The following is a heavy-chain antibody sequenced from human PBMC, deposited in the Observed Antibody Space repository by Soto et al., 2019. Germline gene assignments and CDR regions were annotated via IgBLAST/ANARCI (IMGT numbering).Heavy chain of an antibody. J-gene: IGHJ4*02. Sequence: EVQLLESGGDLVQPGGSLRLSCAASGFTFTTYAMTWVRQAPGKGLEWVSAISGSGGSTYYADSVKGRFTISRDNSKNTLYLQINSLRAEVTAGYYCAKDKDTTFSPQDYWGQGTRVTVSS. CDR1: GFTFTTYA. D-gene: IGHD2-15*01. CDR3: AKDKDTTFSPQDY. V-gene: IGHV3-23*01. CDR2: ISGSGGST.